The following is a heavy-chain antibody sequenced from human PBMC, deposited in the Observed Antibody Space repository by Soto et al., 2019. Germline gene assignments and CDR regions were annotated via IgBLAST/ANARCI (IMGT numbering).Heavy chain of an antibody. J-gene: IGHJ4*02. CDR3: ARDEEGRNAYYGYVLGLDY. D-gene: IGHD3-16*01. CDR1: GGTFSSYA. Sequence: QVQLVQSGAEVKKPGSSVKVSCKASGGTFSSYAISWVRQAPGQGLEWMGGIIPIFGTANYAQKFQGRVTITAEESTSTAYMELSSLRSEDTAVYYCARDEEGRNAYYGYVLGLDYWGQGTLVTVSS. V-gene: IGHV1-69*01. CDR2: IIPIFGTA.